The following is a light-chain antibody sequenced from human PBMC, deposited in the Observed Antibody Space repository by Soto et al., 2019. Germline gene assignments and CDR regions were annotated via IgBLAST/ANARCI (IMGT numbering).Light chain of an antibody. CDR3: SSYASGSTYV. CDR1: RTDVGNYNF. Sequence: QSVLTQPASVSGSPGQSITISCTGTRTDVGNYNFVSWYQQYPGKAPKVIIYDVSYRPSGVSDRFSGSKSGNTASLTISGLQAEDEADYYCSSYASGSTYVFGTGTKVTGL. CDR2: DVS. J-gene: IGLJ1*01. V-gene: IGLV2-14*01.